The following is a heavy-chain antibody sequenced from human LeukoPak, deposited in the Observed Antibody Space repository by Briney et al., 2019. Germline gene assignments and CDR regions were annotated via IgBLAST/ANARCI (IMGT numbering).Heavy chain of an antibody. CDR2: IIPIFGTA. CDR1: GGTFSSYA. Sequence: SVKVSCKASGGTFSSYAISWVRQAPGQGLEWMGGIIPIFGTANYAQKFQGRVTITADESTSTAYMELSSLRSEDTAVYYCAAYCSGGSCYGVFDYWGQGTLVTVSS. CDR3: AAYCSGGSCYGVFDY. D-gene: IGHD2-15*01. V-gene: IGHV1-69*01. J-gene: IGHJ4*02.